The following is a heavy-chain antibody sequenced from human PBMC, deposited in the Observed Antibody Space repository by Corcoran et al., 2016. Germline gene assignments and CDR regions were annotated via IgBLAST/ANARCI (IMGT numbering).Heavy chain of an antibody. J-gene: IGHJ4*02. D-gene: IGHD6-19*01. CDR1: GGSLSSSNW. Sequence: QVQLQESGPGLVKPSGPLSLTCAVSGGSLSSSNWCSWVRQPPGKGLGWLGEIYHIGSTNYNPSLKSRITISVDKSTNQFALTLSSVTAADTAVYYWARADSRGWYEDWGQGTLVTFSS. V-gene: IGHV4-4*02. CDR3: ARADSRGWYED. CDR2: IYHIGST.